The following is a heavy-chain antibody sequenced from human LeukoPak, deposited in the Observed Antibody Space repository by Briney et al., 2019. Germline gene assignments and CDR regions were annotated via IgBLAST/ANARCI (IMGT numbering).Heavy chain of an antibody. CDR3: ARDPRGSSGWSKGYYFDS. CDR2: IYSSST. CDR1: GDSITSGDSF. D-gene: IGHD6-19*01. J-gene: IGHJ4*02. Sequence: PSETLXXTCTVSGDSITSGDSFWRWLRQPGGKGVEGIGRIYSSSTNYHPSLKTPVIISISTSKNQFSLKLSSVTAADTAVYYCARDPRGSSGWSKGYYFDSWGQGTLVTVSS. V-gene: IGHV4-61*02.